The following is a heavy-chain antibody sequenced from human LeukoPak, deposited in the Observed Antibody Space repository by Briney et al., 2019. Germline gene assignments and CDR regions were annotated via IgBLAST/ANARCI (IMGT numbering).Heavy chain of an antibody. Sequence: SEILSLTCTVSVGSIRSGCYYWSWIRQHPGKGLKWIGYIYYSGSTYYNPSLKSRVTISVDTSKNQFSLKLSSVTAADTAVYYCARGGRVATSYYFDYWGQGTLVTVSS. CDR3: ARGGRVATSYYFDY. CDR1: VGSIRSGCYY. D-gene: IGHD5-12*01. V-gene: IGHV4-31*03. J-gene: IGHJ4*02. CDR2: IYYSGST.